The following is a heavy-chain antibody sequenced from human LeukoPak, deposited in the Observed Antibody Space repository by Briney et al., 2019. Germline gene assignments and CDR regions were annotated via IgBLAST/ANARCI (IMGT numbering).Heavy chain of an antibody. J-gene: IGHJ4*02. CDR1: GFTFSGYA. CDR3: AKVPSSGYYDY. Sequence: PGGSLRLSCAASGFTFSGYAMSWVRQAPGKGLEWVSAITASAGSTFYADSVKGRFTISRDNSKNTLYLQMNSLRAEDAAVYYCAKVPSSGYYDYWGQGTLVTVSS. CDR2: ITASAGST. D-gene: IGHD3-22*01. V-gene: IGHV3-23*01.